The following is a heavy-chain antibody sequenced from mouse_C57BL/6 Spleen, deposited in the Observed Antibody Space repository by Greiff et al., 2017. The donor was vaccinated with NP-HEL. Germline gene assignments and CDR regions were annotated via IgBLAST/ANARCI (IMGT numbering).Heavy chain of an antibody. CDR1: GFSLTSYG. V-gene: IGHV2-6-1*01. Sequence: VQLQQSGPGLVAPSQSLSLTCTVSGFSLTSYGVHWVRQPPGRGLEWLVVIWSDGSTTYNSALKSRLSISKDNSKSQVFLKMNSRQTDDTAMYYCARQRYDYGAMDYWGQGTSVTVSS. J-gene: IGHJ4*01. CDR3: ARQRYDYGAMDY. CDR2: IWSDGST. D-gene: IGHD2-10*02.